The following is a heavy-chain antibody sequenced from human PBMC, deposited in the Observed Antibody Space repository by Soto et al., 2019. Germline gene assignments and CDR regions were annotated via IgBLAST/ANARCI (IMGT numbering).Heavy chain of an antibody. D-gene: IGHD2-21*01. CDR2: IFYSGST. CDR1: GGSISSSNYY. CDR3: ARDVVAACMDV. V-gene: IGHV4-39*02. Sequence: SETLSLTCTVSGGSISSSNYYWGWIRQPPGKGLEWIGSIFYSGSTYYNPSLKSRVTISVDTSKNQFSLKLRSVTAADTAVFYCARDVVAACMDVWGQGTTVTVSS. J-gene: IGHJ6*02.